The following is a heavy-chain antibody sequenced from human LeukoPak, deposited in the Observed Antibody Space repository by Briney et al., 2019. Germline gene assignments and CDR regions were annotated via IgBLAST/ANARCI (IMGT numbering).Heavy chain of an antibody. Sequence: PGGSLRLSCAASGFTFSSYAMPWVRQAPGKGLEWVAVISYDGSNKYYADSVKGRFTISRDNSKNTLYLQMNSLRAEDTAVYYCAREGGIRFLEWLSNNNWFDPWGQGTLVTVSS. J-gene: IGHJ5*02. D-gene: IGHD3-3*01. V-gene: IGHV3-30-3*01. CDR2: ISYDGSNK. CDR3: AREGGIRFLEWLSNNNWFDP. CDR1: GFTFSSYA.